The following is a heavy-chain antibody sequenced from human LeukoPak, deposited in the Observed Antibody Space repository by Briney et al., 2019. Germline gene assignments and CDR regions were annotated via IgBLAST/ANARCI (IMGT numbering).Heavy chain of an antibody. CDR1: GGSISSGSYY. J-gene: IGHJ3*02. V-gene: IGHV4-61*02. CDR2: IYTSGST. CDR3: ASNHAFDI. Sequence: SQTLSLTCTVSGGSISSGSYYWSWIRQPAGKGLEWIGRIYTSGSTNYNPSLKSRVTISVDTSRNQFSLKLSSVTAADTAVYYCASNHAFDIWGQGTMVTVSS.